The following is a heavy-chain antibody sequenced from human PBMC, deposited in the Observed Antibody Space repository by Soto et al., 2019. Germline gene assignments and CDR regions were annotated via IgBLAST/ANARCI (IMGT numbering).Heavy chain of an antibody. V-gene: IGHV4-34*01. Sequence: QVQLQQWGAGLLKPSETLSLTCAVYGGSFSGYYWSWIRQPPGKGLEWIGEINHSGSTNYNPSLKSRVTISVDTSKNQFSLNLSSVTAADTAVYYCARGTPNGACSSTSCRRNWGDWFDPWGQGTLVTVSS. CDR2: INHSGST. CDR3: ARGTPNGACSSTSCRRNWGDWFDP. J-gene: IGHJ5*02. D-gene: IGHD2-2*01. CDR1: GGSFSGYY.